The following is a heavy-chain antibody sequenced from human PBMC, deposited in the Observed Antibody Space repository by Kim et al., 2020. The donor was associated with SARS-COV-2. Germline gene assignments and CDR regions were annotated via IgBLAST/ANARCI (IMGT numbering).Heavy chain of an antibody. CDR3: VRDYSYAFDF. V-gene: IGHV3-48*04. Sequence: GGSLRLSCSASGFMFSVYTMNWVRQAPGKGLEWLSNIRTSEGTMHYADSVRGRFTISRDDAKRSLFLEMHSLRAEDTAIYSCVRDYSYAFDFWGQGVQVT. D-gene: IGHD2-21*01. CDR2: IRTSEGTM. J-gene: IGHJ4*02. CDR1: GFMFSVYT.